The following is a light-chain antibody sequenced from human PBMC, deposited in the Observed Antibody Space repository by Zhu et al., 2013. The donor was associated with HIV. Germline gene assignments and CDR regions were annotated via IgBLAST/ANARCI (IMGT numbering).Light chain of an antibody. Sequence: DIQMTQSPSSLSASVGDRVTITCRSSQDINNYLAWFQKKPGKAPKSLIYSASNLQSGVPSRFSGSGSGTDFTLTISSLQPEDFATYYCQQSYSVPSTFGPGTKVDMK. V-gene: IGKV1-16*01. CDR1: QDINNY. CDR3: QQSYSVPST. CDR2: SAS. J-gene: IGKJ3*01.